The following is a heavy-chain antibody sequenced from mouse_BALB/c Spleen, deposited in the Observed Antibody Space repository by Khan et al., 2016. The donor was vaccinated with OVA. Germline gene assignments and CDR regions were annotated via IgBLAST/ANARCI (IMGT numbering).Heavy chain of an antibody. CDR2: ISDGGSYI. CDR1: GFTFSDYY. V-gene: IGHV5-4*02. Sequence: EVELVESGGGLVKPGGSLTLSCAASGFTFSDYYMYWVRQTPEKRLEWVATISDGGSYIYYLDSVKGRFTISRDDAENNLNLQMSSLKSEDTAMYYCVRGYDGDPFAYWGQGTLVTVS. D-gene: IGHD2-13*01. J-gene: IGHJ3*01. CDR3: VRGYDGDPFAY.